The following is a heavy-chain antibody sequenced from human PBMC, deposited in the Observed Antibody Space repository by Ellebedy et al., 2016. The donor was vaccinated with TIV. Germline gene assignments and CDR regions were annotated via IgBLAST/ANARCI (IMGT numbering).Heavy chain of an antibody. CDR2: ISAYNGNT. J-gene: IGHJ3*02. CDR1: GYTFTSYG. Sequence: ASVKVSXXASGYTFTSYGISWVRQAPGQGLEWMGWISAYNGNTNYAQKLQGRVTMTTDTSTSTAYMELRSLRSDDTAVYYCARGSRSSATFDILTGYYHSDAFDIWGQGTMVTVSS. CDR3: ARGSRSSATFDILTGYYHSDAFDI. V-gene: IGHV1-18*01. D-gene: IGHD3-9*01.